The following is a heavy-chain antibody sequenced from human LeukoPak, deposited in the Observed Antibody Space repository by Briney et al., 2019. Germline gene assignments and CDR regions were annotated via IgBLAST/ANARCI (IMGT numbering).Heavy chain of an antibody. CDR2: INPNSGGT. D-gene: IGHD3-22*01. Sequence: ASVKVSCKASGYTFTGYYMHWVRQAPGQGLEWMGWINPNSGGTNYAQKFQGRVTMTRDTSISTAYMELSRLRSEDTAVYYCATDHVYYYDSSGANFDYWGQGTLVTVSS. CDR1: GYTFTGYY. V-gene: IGHV1-2*02. J-gene: IGHJ4*02. CDR3: ATDHVYYYDSSGANFDY.